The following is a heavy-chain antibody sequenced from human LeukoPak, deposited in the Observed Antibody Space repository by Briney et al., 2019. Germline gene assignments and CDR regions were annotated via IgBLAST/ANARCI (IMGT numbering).Heavy chain of an antibody. Sequence: GASVKVSCKASGYTFTGYYMHWVRQAPGQGLEWMGWINPNSGGTNYAQKFQGRATMTRDTSISTAYMELSRLRSDDTAVYYCARATMVRGAYRPGDFDYWGQGTLVTVSS. CDR2: INPNSGGT. J-gene: IGHJ4*02. CDR3: ARATMVRGAYRPGDFDY. V-gene: IGHV1-2*02. D-gene: IGHD3-10*01. CDR1: GYTFTGYY.